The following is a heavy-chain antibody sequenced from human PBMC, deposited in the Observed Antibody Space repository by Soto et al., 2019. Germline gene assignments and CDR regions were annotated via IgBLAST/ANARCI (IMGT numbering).Heavy chain of an antibody. Sequence: GGSLRLSCAASGFTFSSYGMHWVRQAPGKGLEWVAVISYDGSNKYYADSVKGRFTISRDNSKNTLYLQMNSLRAEDTAVYYCAKDRILERRLDYWGQGTLVTVSS. CDR2: ISYDGSNK. CDR1: GFTFSSYG. D-gene: IGHD3-3*01. J-gene: IGHJ4*02. V-gene: IGHV3-30*18. CDR3: AKDRILERRLDY.